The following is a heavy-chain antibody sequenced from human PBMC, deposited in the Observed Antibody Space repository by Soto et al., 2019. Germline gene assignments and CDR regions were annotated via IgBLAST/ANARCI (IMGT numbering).Heavy chain of an antibody. CDR2: ISSSSSYI. CDR1: GFTFSSYS. CDR3: ARGIGEQWLVRNSYYYYGMDV. Sequence: GGSLRLSCAASGFTFSSYSMNWVRQAPGKGLEWVSSISSSSSYIYYADSVKGRFTISRDNAKNSLYPQMNSLRAEDTAVYYCARGIGEQWLVRNSYYYYGMDVWGQGTTVTVSS. J-gene: IGHJ6*02. D-gene: IGHD6-19*01. V-gene: IGHV3-21*01.